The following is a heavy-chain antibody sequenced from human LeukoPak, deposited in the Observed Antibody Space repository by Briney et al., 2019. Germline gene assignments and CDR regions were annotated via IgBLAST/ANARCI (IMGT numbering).Heavy chain of an antibody. CDR1: GFTFSTFA. Sequence: GGSLRLSCAASGFTFSTFAMHWVRQAPGKGLEYVSAISSDGGSTYYADSVKGRFTISRDNSKNTLYLQMSSLRAEDTAVYYCARVWGSRRGNPDYWGQGTLVTVSS. CDR3: ARVWGSRRGNPDY. CDR2: ISSDGGST. D-gene: IGHD4-23*01. J-gene: IGHJ4*02. V-gene: IGHV3-64*02.